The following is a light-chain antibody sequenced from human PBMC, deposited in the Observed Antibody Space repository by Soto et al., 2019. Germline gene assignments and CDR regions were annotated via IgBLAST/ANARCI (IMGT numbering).Light chain of an antibody. CDR2: GAS. V-gene: IGKV3-15*01. CDR3: HQYYNWPPWT. Sequence: EIVMTQSPATLSVSPGERATLSCRASQSVSSNLAWYQQKPGQAPRLLIYGASTRATGIPARFSGSGSGTEFTLTISSLQSEDYAVYYCHQYYNWPPWTFGQGTKVDIK. J-gene: IGKJ1*01. CDR1: QSVSSN.